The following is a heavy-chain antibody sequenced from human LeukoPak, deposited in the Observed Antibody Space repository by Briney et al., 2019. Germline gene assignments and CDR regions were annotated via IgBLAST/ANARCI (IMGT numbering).Heavy chain of an antibody. CDR3: ARERGSVIDY. D-gene: IGHD2-15*01. V-gene: IGHV4-59*01. Sequence: SETLSLTCTVSGGSISSYYWSWIRQPPGKGLEWIGYIYYSGSTNYNPFLKSRVTISVDTSKNQFSLKLSSVTAADTAVYYCARERGSVIDYWGQGTLVTVSS. CDR1: GGSISSYY. CDR2: IYYSGST. J-gene: IGHJ4*02.